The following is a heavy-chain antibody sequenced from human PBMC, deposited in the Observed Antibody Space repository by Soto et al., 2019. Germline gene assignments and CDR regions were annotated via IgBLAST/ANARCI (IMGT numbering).Heavy chain of an antibody. CDR1: GGSISSYY. CDR3: ARLQAAGLSPTWRDLFDP. D-gene: IGHD6-13*01. CDR2: IYYSGST. Sequence: PSETLSLTCTVSGGSISSYYWSWIRQPPGKGLEWIGYIYYSGSTNYNPSLKSRVTISVDTSKNQFSLKLSSVTAADTAVYYCARLQAAGLSPTWRDLFDPWGQGTLVTVSS. J-gene: IGHJ5*02. V-gene: IGHV4-59*01.